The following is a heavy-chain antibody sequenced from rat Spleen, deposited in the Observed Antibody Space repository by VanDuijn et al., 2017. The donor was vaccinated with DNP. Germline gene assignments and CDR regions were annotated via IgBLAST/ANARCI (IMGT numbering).Heavy chain of an antibody. CDR2: MSGGGST. D-gene: IGHD1-12*02. V-gene: IGHV2S12*01. CDR3: ARSDYSDGRFYYGYFDY. J-gene: IGHJ2*01. Sequence: QVQLTESGPGLVQPSETLSLTCTVSGFSLTGYSVYWVRQPSGKGLEWIAAMSGGGSTYYNSVLNSRLSISRDTSKSQVFLEMNSLQTEDTAMYFCARSDYSDGRFYYGYFDYWGQGVMVTVSS. CDR1: GFSLTGYS.